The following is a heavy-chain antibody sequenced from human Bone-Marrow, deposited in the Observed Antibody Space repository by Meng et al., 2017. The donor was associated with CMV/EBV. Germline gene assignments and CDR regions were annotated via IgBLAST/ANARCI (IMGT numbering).Heavy chain of an antibody. J-gene: IGHJ5*02. CDR3: ARLNFTGKRGRRGFDP. CDR2: IYYSGGT. V-gene: IGHV4-39*07. Sequence: SETLSLTCTVSGGSISSSDYYWAWIRQPPEKGLEWIGTIYYSGGTYYNPSLESRVTISVDTSKNQFSLKLNSVTAADTAIFYCARLNFTGKRGRRGFDPWGQGTLVTVSS. CDR1: GGSISSSDYY. D-gene: IGHD1-14*01.